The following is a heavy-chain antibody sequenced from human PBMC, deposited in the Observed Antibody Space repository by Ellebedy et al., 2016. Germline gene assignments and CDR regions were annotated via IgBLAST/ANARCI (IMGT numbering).Heavy chain of an antibody. CDR3: VRGWYSSGHCDVFAM. D-gene: IGHD6-19*01. V-gene: IGHV3-30*03. J-gene: IGHJ3*02. CDR2: ISVDGRAV. Sequence: GGSLRLSXVGFGFTFSDSVMHWVRQDPGKGLDWVAGISVDGRAVHYPDSVKGRFTISRDNAQNTVYLQMNSLRLEDTAVYYCVRGWYSSGHCDVFAMWGQGTIVTVSS. CDR1: GFTFSDSV.